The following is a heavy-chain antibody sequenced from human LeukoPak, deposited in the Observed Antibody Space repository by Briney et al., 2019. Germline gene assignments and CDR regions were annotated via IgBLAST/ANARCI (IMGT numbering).Heavy chain of an antibody. CDR3: AKDVVPGAAYFDY. V-gene: IGHV3-30*02. Sequence: PGGSLRLSCAASGFTFSSSGMHWVRQAPGKGLEWVAIIWYDGSVKYHADSVKGRFTISRDNSKNTLDLQMNSLRTEDTAVYYCAKDVVPGAAYFDYWGQGTLVTVSS. CDR1: GFTFSSSG. J-gene: IGHJ4*02. D-gene: IGHD2-15*01. CDR2: IWYDGSVK.